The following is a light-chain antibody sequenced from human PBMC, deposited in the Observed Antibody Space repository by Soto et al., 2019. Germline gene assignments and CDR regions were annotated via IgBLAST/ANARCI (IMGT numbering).Light chain of an antibody. CDR1: NIESKS. Sequence: SYELTQPPSVSVAPGQTARITCGGNNIESKSVHWYQQRPGRATELVIYVDSDRPSGIPDRFSASTSGNTAALTISRVEAGDEADYYCQVWDTISDHYVFGSGTKVTVL. CDR2: VDS. J-gene: IGLJ1*01. CDR3: QVWDTISDHYV. V-gene: IGLV3-21*02.